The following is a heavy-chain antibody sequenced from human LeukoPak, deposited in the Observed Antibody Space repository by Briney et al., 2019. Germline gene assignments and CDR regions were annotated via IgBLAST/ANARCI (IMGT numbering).Heavy chain of an antibody. V-gene: IGHV3-23*01. CDR1: GFTFSSYA. CDR3: AKRKESSGWYFSSGAEYFQH. CDR2: ISGSGGST. Sequence: GGSLRLSCAASGFTFSSYAMSWVRQAPGKGLEWVSAISGSGGSTYYADSVKGRFTISRGNSKNTLYLQMNSLRAEDTAVYYCAKRKESSGWYFSSGAEYFQHWGQGTLVTVSS. J-gene: IGHJ1*01. D-gene: IGHD6-19*01.